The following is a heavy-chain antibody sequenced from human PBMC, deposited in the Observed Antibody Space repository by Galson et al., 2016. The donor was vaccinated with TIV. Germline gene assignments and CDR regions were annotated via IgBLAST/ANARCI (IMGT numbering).Heavy chain of an antibody. J-gene: IGHJ5*02. CDR2: IDSRDSYT. CDR1: GYSFTNYW. Sequence: QSGAEVKKPGESLRISCKTSGYSFTNYWITWVRQMPGKGLEWMGRIDSRDSYTNYSPTFEGHVTISTDKSISTAYLQWTSLKASDSAIYYCARSASAGSGGGAPWGQGTLVTVSS. CDR3: ARSASAGSGGGAP. D-gene: IGHD3-10*01. V-gene: IGHV5-10-1*01.